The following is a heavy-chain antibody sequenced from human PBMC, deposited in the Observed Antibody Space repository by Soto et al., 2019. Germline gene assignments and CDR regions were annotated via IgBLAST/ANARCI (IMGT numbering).Heavy chain of an antibody. Sequence: PSETLSLTCTVSGGSISSGDYYWSWIRQPPGKGLEWIGYIYYSGSTYYNPSLKSRVTISVDTSKNQFSLKLSSVTAADTAVYYCATSYSSGSYKPSGGIDVWGQGTTVTVSS. D-gene: IGHD3-10*01. CDR3: ATSYSSGSYKPSGGIDV. CDR2: IYYSGST. CDR1: GGSISSGDYY. V-gene: IGHV4-30-4*01. J-gene: IGHJ6*02.